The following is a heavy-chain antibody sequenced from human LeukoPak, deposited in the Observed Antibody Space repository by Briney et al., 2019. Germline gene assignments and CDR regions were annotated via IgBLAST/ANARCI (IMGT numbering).Heavy chain of an antibody. D-gene: IGHD6-13*01. V-gene: IGHV3-33*01. J-gene: IGHJ4*02. CDR1: GFTFSSYV. CDR3: ARDHGGAAAGTFDY. Sequence: HPGGSLRLSCAASGFTFSSYVIHWVRQAPGKGLEWVAVIWYDGGNKYYADSVKGRFTISRDNSENTLYLQMYSLRGEDTAVYYCARDHGGAAAGTFDYWGQGTLVTVSS. CDR2: IWYDGGNK.